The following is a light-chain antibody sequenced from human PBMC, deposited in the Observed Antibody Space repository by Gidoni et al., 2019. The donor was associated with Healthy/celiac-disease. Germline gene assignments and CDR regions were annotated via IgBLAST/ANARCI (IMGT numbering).Light chain of an antibody. CDR3: QQYGSSPLIT. Sequence: EIVLTQSPGTLSLSPGERATLSCRASQSVSSSHLAWYQQKPGQAPRLLIYGASSRATVIPDRFSGSGSGTDFTLTISRLEPEDFAVYYCQQYGSSPLITFGQGTRLEIK. J-gene: IGKJ5*01. CDR1: QSVSSSH. CDR2: GAS. V-gene: IGKV3-20*01.